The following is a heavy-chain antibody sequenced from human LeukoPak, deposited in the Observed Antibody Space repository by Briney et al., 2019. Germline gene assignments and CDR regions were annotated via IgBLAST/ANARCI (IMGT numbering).Heavy chain of an antibody. V-gene: IGHV4-61*01. D-gene: IGHD3-10*01. Sequence: SETLSLTCTVSGDSVSSVIDYWGWIRQPPGKGLEWIGYIYYSGSTNYNLSFKSRVTMSMDTSKNQFSLKLSSVTAADTAVYYCARARVTMIRGERVLDYWGQGTLVTVSS. CDR2: IYYSGST. J-gene: IGHJ4*02. CDR3: ARARVTMIRGERVLDY. CDR1: GDSVSSVIDY.